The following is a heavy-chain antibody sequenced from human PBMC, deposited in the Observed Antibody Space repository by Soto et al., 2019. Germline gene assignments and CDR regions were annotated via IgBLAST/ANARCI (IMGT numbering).Heavy chain of an antibody. CDR1: GGSISSGGYY. Sequence: QVQLQESGPGLVKPSQTLSLTCTVSGGSISSGGYYWSWIRQHPGKGLEWIGYIYYSGSTYYNPSLNSRVTISEDTSKNLFYLNAGSVTAADTAAYYCARGTPARAGWFAPWGQGALVTVSS. CDR3: ARGTPARAGWFAP. CDR2: IYYSGST. V-gene: IGHV4-31*03. J-gene: IGHJ5*02.